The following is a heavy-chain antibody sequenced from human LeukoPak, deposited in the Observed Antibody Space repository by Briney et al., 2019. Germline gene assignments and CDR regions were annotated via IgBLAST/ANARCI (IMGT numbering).Heavy chain of an antibody. CDR3: ARDRGPVVPQGGAFDI. J-gene: IGHJ3*02. CDR2: ISYDGSNK. V-gene: IGHV3-30-3*01. D-gene: IGHD3-10*01. CDR1: GFTFSSYA. Sequence: GGSLRLSCAASGFTFSSYAMHWVRQAPGKGLEWVAVISYDGSNKYYADSVKGRFTISRDNSKNTLYLQMNSLRAEDTAVYYCARDRGPVVPQGGAFDIWGQGTMVTVSS.